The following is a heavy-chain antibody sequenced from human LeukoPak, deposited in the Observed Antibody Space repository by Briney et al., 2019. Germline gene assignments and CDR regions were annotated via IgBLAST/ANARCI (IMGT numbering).Heavy chain of an antibody. CDR3: ATDFVVVPAAMGSSGFDP. V-gene: IGHV1-24*01. D-gene: IGHD2-2*01. Sequence: GASVKVSCKVSGYTLTELSMHWVRQAPGKGLEWMGGFDPEDGETIYAQKFQGRVTMTEDTSTDTAYMDLSSLRSEDTAMYYCATDFVVVPAAMGSSGFDPWGQGTLVTVSS. CDR1: GYTLTELS. CDR2: FDPEDGET. J-gene: IGHJ5*02.